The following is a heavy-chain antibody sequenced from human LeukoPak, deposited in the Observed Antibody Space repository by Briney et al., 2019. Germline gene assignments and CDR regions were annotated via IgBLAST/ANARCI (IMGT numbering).Heavy chain of an antibody. J-gene: IGHJ5*02. CDR3: ARDQYYDSKGWFDP. CDR2: ISAYNGNT. CDR1: GYTFTSYG. D-gene: IGHD3-22*01. Sequence: ASVKVSCKTSGYTFTSYGISWVRQAPGQGLEWIGWISAYNGNTNYAQKLQGRVTMTTDTSTSTVYMELRSLRSDDTAVYYCARDQYYDSKGWFDPWGQGTLVTVSS. V-gene: IGHV1-18*01.